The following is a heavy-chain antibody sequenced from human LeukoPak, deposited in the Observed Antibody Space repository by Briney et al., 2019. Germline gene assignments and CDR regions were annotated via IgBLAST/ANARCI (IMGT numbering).Heavy chain of an antibody. D-gene: IGHD3-10*01. Sequence: GGSLRLSCAASGFTFSSYSMNWVRQAPGKGLEWVSAISGSGGSTYYADSVKGRFTISRDNSKNTLYLQMNSLRAEDTAVYYCARVYYYGSGSYYPFDIWGQGTMVTVSS. J-gene: IGHJ3*02. CDR2: ISGSGGST. CDR3: ARVYYYGSGSYYPFDI. CDR1: GFTFSSYS. V-gene: IGHV3-23*01.